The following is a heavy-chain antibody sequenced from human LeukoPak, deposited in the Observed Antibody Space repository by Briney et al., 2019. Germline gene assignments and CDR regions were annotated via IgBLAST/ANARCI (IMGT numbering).Heavy chain of an antibody. CDR1: GGSISRYY. J-gene: IGHJ6*03. D-gene: IGHD6-6*01. V-gene: IGHV4-4*09. Sequence: PSEPLSLTCTVSGGSISRYYWSWIRQPPGTGLEWIGDIYTSVSSNYNPSLKSRVTISLDTSKNQFSLKLSSVTAADTAVYYCARRGSIAARSYYYYMDVWGKGTTVTISS. CDR2: IYTSVSS. CDR3: ARRGSIAARSYYYYMDV.